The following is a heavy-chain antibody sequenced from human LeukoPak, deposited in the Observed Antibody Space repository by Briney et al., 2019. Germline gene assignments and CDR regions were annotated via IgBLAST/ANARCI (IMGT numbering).Heavy chain of an antibody. V-gene: IGHV3-21*04. CDR1: GFTFSTYS. Sequence: GGSLRLSCAASGFTFSTYSMNWVRQAPGKGLEWVSSISSSSIYIYYADSVKGRFTISRDNAKNSLYLQMNSLRAEDTATYYCARESSGITMIVVVPHFDYWGQGTLVTVSS. J-gene: IGHJ4*02. CDR3: ARESSGITMIVVVPHFDY. CDR2: ISSSSIYI. D-gene: IGHD3-22*01.